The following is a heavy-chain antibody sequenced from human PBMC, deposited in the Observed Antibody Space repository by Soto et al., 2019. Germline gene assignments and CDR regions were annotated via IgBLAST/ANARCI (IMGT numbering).Heavy chain of an antibody. CDR3: AVHEMYYYDSSGYWIY. Sequence: GGSLRLSCAASGFTFSSYAMSWVRQAPGKGLEWVSAISGSGGSTYYADSVKGRFTISRDNSKNTLYLQMNSLRAEDTAVYYCAVHEMYYYDSSGYWIYWGQGTLVTVSS. J-gene: IGHJ4*02. V-gene: IGHV3-23*01. D-gene: IGHD3-22*01. CDR2: ISGSGGST. CDR1: GFTFSSYA.